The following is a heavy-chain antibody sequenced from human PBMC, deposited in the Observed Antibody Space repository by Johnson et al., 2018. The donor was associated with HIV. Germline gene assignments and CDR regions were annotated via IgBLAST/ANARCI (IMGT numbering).Heavy chain of an antibody. Sequence: VQLVESGGGLVQPGGSLRLSCAASGFTASSNYMSWVRQAPGKGLEWVSVIYSGGSTYYTDSVKGRFTISRDNSKNTLYLQMNSLKTEDTAVYYCTTGSSGSNAFDMWGQGTMVTVSS. V-gene: IGHV3-66*01. CDR3: TTGSSGSNAFDM. J-gene: IGHJ3*02. CDR2: IYSGGST. CDR1: GFTASSNY. D-gene: IGHD3-22*01.